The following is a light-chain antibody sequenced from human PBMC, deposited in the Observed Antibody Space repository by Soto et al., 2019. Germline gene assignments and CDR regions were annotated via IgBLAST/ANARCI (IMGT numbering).Light chain of an antibody. Sequence: QSALTQPASVTGSPGQTITISCTGSSDDIGTYEYISWHQHHPGKAPKLIIFGVYDRPSGISDRFSGSTSGNTASLTIFGLQVEDEAVYYCSSYTSGSTLPRVFGTGTKVTVL. CDR1: SDDIGTYEY. CDR2: GVY. V-gene: IGLV2-14*01. CDR3: SSYTSGSTLPRV. J-gene: IGLJ1*01.